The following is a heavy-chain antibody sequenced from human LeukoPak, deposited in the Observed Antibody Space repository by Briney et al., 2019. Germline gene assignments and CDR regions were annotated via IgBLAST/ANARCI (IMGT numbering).Heavy chain of an antibody. J-gene: IGHJ6*02. CDR2: IYYSGST. Sequence: PSETLSLTCTVSGGSISSYYWSWIRQPPGEGLEWIGYIYYSGSTNYNPSLKSRVTISVDTSKNQFSLKLSSVTAADTAVYYCAREPFSSSSSYYYYGMDVWGQGTTVTVSS. CDR3: AREPFSSSSSYYYYGMDV. CDR1: GGSISSYY. V-gene: IGHV4-59*01. D-gene: IGHD6-6*01.